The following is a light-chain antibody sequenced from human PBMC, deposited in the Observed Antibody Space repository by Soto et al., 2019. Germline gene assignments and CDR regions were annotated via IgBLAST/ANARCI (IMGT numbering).Light chain of an antibody. J-gene: IGLJ1*01. V-gene: IGLV1-40*01. Sequence: QSALTQPPSVSGAPGQRVTISCTGSSSNIGAGYDVHWYQQLPGTAPKLLIYGNSNRPSGVPDRFSGSKSGTSASLAITGLQAEDEADYYCQSYDSSLSVSYVFGTGTKVTRP. CDR1: SSNIGAGYD. CDR3: QSYDSSLSVSYV. CDR2: GNS.